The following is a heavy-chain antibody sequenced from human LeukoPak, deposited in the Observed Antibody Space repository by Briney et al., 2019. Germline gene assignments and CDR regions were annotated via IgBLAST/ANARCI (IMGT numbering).Heavy chain of an antibody. CDR3: ARDIAVALSSEY. CDR2: ISSSGSTI. Sequence: GGSLRLSCAASGFTFNDYYMSWIRQAPGKGLEWVSYISSSGSTIYYADSVKGRYTISRDNAKNSLYLQMNSLRAEDTAVYYCARDIAVALSSEYWGQGTLVTVSS. D-gene: IGHD6-19*01. V-gene: IGHV3-11*04. CDR1: GFTFNDYY. J-gene: IGHJ4*02.